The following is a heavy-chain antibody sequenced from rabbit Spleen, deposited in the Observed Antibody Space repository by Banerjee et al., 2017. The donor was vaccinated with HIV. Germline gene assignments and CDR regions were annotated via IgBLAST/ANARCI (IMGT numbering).Heavy chain of an antibody. CDR3: ARDAGTYPYIDVYFSL. Sequence: QSLEESGGDLVKPGASLTLTCTASGFSFSSNYWICWVRQAPGKGLEWIGCINTINDVTWYASWAKGRFTISKTSSTTVTLQMTSLTAADTATYFCARDAGTYPYIDVYFSLWGQGTLVTVS. J-gene: IGHJ4*01. D-gene: IGHD4-2*01. CDR2: INTINDVT. CDR1: GFSFSSNYW. V-gene: IGHV1S40*01.